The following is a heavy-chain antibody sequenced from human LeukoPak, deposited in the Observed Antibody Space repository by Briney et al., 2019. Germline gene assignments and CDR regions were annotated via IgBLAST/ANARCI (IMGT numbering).Heavy chain of an antibody. V-gene: IGHV3-23*01. CDR3: AYNPYYFYYFDY. D-gene: IGHD3-22*01. J-gene: IGHJ4*02. CDR1: GFTFSSYA. CDR2: ISGSGGST. Sequence: GGSLRLSCAASGFTFSSYAMSWVRQAPGKGLEWVSAISGSGGSTYYADSVQGRFTISRDNSKSTLCLQMNSLRAEDTAVYYCAYNPYYFYYFDYWGQGTLVTVSS.